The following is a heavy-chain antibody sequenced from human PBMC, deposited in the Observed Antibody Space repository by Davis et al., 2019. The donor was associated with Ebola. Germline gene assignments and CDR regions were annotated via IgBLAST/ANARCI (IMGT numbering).Heavy chain of an antibody. D-gene: IGHD2-15*01. CDR3: AKDGPRYCSGGSCGGAGLDY. V-gene: IGHV3-30*18. J-gene: IGHJ4*02. CDR1: GFTFSTYG. Sequence: PGGSLRLSCAASGFTFSTYGMHWVRQAPGKGLEWVAVISYDGSGKYYADSVKGRFSVSRDNSKNTLYLQMNSLTVEDTAVYYCAKDGPRYCSGGSCGGAGLDYWGQGTLVTVSS. CDR2: ISYDGSGK.